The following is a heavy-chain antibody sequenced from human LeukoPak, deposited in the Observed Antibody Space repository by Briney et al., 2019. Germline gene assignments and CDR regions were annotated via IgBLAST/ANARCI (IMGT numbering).Heavy chain of an antibody. Sequence: KPSETLSLTCTVSGGSISNYYWSWLRQPPEKGLEWIGYIYYSGSTNYNPSLKSRVTISVDTSKNQFSLKLTSVIAADTAVYYCARSYGDYITGAYAFDVWGQGTMVTVSS. CDR3: ARSYGDYITGAYAFDV. J-gene: IGHJ3*01. CDR1: GGSISNYY. V-gene: IGHV4-59*08. CDR2: IYYSGST. D-gene: IGHD4-17*01.